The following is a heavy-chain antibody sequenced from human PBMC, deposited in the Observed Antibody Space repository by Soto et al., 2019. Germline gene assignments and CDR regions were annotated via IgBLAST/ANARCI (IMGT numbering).Heavy chain of an antibody. CDR2: IIPLFGTA. J-gene: IGHJ4*02. CDR1: GGTFSTYD. D-gene: IGHD5-12*01. V-gene: IGHV1-69*01. CDR3: AINEGTDGYKFAY. Sequence: QVQLVQSGAEVKKPGSSVKVSCKASGGTFSTYDICWVRQAPGQGLEWMGGIIPLFGTANYAQKFQGRVTIIADESTRTAYMELRRLRSEDTVVYYCAINEGTDGYKFAYWGQGTLVTVSS.